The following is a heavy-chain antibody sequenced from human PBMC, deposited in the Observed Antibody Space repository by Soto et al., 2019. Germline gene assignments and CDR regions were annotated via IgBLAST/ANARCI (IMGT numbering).Heavy chain of an antibody. CDR1: GGSICSSSYY. J-gene: IGHJ5*02. V-gene: IGHV4-39*01. CDR2: IYYSGST. Sequence: SESLSLTCTVSGGSICSSSYYWGWIRQPPGKGLEWIGSIYYSGSTYYNPSLKSRVTISVDTSKNQFSLQLNSVTPEDTAVYYCARSEYNWFDPWGQGTLVTVSS. CDR3: ARSEYNWFDP.